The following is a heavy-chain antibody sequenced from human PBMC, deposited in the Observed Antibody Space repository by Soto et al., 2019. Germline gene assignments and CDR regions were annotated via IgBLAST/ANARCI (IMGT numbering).Heavy chain of an antibody. J-gene: IGHJ3*02. D-gene: IGHD3-3*01. V-gene: IGHV3-23*01. CDR1: GFTFSSYA. Sequence: EVQLLESGGGLVQPGGSLRLSCAASGFTFSSYAMSWVRQAPGKGLEWVSAISGSGGSTYYADSVKGRFTISRDISKNTLFLQMNSLRAEDTAVYCCARETYYDFWSGSPHIGFDIWGQGTLVTVSS. CDR2: ISGSGGST. CDR3: ARETYYDFWSGSPHIGFDI.